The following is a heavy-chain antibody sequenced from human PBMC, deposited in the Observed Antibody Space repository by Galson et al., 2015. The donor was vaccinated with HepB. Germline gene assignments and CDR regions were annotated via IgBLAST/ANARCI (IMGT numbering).Heavy chain of an antibody. J-gene: IGHJ6*02. CDR1: GFTFTSSA. CDR3: AASKGIAVAGTGRYYYYGMDV. Sequence: SVKVSCKASGFTFTSSAMQWVRQARGQRLEWIGWIVVGSGNTNYAQKFQERVTITRDMSTSTAYMELSSLRSEDTAVYYCAASKGIAVAGTGRYYYYGMDVWGQGTTVTVSS. D-gene: IGHD6-19*01. V-gene: IGHV1-58*02. CDR2: IVVGSGNT.